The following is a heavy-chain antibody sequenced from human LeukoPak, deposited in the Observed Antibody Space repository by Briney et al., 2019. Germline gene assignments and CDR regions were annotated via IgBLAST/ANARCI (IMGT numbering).Heavy chain of an antibody. CDR3: TRYSSSWYYFEY. CDR1: GFTFSNAW. CDR2: IKSKTGGGTA. D-gene: IGHD6-13*01. Sequence: GGSLRLSCAASGFTFSNAWMSWVRQAPGKGLEWVGRIKSKTGGGTAEYAAPVKGRFTISRDDSKNTLYLQMSSLKTEDTAVYYCTRYSSSWYYFEYWGQGTLVTGSS. J-gene: IGHJ4*02. V-gene: IGHV3-15*01.